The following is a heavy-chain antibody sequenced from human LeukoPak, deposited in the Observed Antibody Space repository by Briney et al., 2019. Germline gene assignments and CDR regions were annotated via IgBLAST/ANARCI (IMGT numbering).Heavy chain of an antibody. J-gene: IGHJ4*02. V-gene: IGHV3-53*05. Sequence: PLGSLRLSCAESGFTLRSHRLSWVSDAPGEGLWWVSVIYITGSTYYADSAMGRFIISSDMSKNTLYLQINGLRSEETALYYFATDPGLRWSFDFWGQGTLVTVSS. D-gene: IGHD4-23*01. CDR2: IYITGST. CDR1: GFTLRSHR. CDR3: ATDPGLRWSFDF.